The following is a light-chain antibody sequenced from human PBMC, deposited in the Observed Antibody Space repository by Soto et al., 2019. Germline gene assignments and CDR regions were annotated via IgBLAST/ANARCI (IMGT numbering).Light chain of an antibody. Sequence: QSVLTQPPSASGSFGQSVTISCTGTSSDVGGYNYVSWYQQHPGKAPKLMIYEVSERPAGVPDRFSGSKSGNTASLTVSGLQDDDEADYYCSSYSGTNYPYVFGTGTKVTVL. J-gene: IGLJ1*01. CDR3: SSYSGTNYPYV. CDR1: SSDVGGYNY. CDR2: EVS. V-gene: IGLV2-8*01.